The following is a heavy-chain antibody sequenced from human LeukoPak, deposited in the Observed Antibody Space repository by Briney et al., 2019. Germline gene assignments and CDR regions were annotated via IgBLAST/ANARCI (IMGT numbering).Heavy chain of an antibody. Sequence: GGSLRLSCSASGFTFSSYVMTWVRQAPGKGLEWVSGISGSGGSTKYADSVKGRFTAFRDNSKNTLYLQMNSLRADDTAVYYCAKSVAAAGTTDWGQGTLVTVSS. CDR2: ISGSGGST. J-gene: IGHJ4*02. CDR1: GFTFSSYV. V-gene: IGHV3-23*01. D-gene: IGHD6-13*01. CDR3: AKSVAAAGTTD.